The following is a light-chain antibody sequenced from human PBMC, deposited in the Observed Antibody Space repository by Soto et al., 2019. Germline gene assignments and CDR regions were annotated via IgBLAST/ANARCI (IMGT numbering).Light chain of an antibody. V-gene: IGLV1-47*01. Sequence: QLVLTQSPSASGTPGQRVTISCSGSRSNIGRNFAYWYQHVPGTAPRLLIQRNNERPSGVPDRFSGSKSGTSVSLAISGLRSDDEATYYCAAWDDSLSGWVFGGGTQLTVL. CDR1: RSNIGRNF. CDR2: RNN. J-gene: IGLJ3*02. CDR3: AAWDDSLSGWV.